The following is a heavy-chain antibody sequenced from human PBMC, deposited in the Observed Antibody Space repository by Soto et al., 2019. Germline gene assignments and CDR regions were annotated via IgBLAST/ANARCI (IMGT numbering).Heavy chain of an antibody. Sequence: GGSLRLSCVASGFTFGSYAMNWVRQAPGKGPEWVSVISANGGSTHYADSVKGRVTISRDNSRNTLSLQINSLRVEDTAVYYCAKSTAVGLLRDAFDIWGQGTMVTVSS. J-gene: IGHJ3*02. CDR1: GFTFGSYA. CDR3: AKSTAVGLLRDAFDI. D-gene: IGHD6-13*01. CDR2: ISANGGST. V-gene: IGHV3-23*01.